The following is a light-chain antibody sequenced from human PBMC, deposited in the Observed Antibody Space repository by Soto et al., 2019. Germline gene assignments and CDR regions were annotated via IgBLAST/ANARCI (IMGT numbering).Light chain of an antibody. CDR2: QDS. V-gene: IGLV3-1*01. CDR3: QAWHSSTGV. J-gene: IGLJ1*01. Sequence: SYELTQPHSASVSPGQTASITCSGDKLGDKYACWYQQKPGQSPVLVIYQDSKRHSGIPERFSGSNSGNTATLTISGTQAMDGAGYYCQAWHSSTGVFGTGTKLTVL. CDR1: KLGDKY.